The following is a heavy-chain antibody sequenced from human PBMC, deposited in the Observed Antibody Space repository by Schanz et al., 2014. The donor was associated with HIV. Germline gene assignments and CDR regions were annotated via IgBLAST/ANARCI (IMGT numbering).Heavy chain of an antibody. J-gene: IGHJ6*02. D-gene: IGHD6-13*01. V-gene: IGHV3-9*01. CDR3: ARDMGDPPSIAAPSVYYGMDV. Sequence: EVQLVESGGGLVQPGRSLRLSCVASGFTFDDYAMHWVRQVPGKGLEWVSGITWNSITIDYADSVKGRFTISRDNSKNTLHLQMNSLRAEDTAVYYCARDMGDPPSIAAPSVYYGMDVWGQGTLVTVSS. CDR1: GFTFDDYA. CDR2: ITWNSITI.